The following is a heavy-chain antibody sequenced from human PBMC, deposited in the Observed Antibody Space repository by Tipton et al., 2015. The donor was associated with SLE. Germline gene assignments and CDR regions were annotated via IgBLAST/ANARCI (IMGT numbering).Heavy chain of an antibody. Sequence: GSLRLSCAASGFSFSSYSMNWVRQAPGKGLEWVAYITRSSSPIHYADSVRGRFTISRDNAKNSLYLQMNSLRDEDTAVYYCTRDPHSLDYWGQGTLVIVSS. CDR2: ITRSSSPI. CDR1: GFSFSSYS. V-gene: IGHV3-48*02. J-gene: IGHJ4*02. D-gene: IGHD1-26*01. CDR3: TRDPHSLDY.